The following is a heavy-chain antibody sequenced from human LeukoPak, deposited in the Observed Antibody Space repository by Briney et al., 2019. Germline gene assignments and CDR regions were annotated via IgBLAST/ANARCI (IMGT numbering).Heavy chain of an antibody. D-gene: IGHD6-6*01. CDR1: GFTVSSNY. CDR3: AEFSSHSDRLADY. V-gene: IGHV4-4*02. J-gene: IGHJ4*02. Sequence: GSLRLSCAASGFTVSSNYMSWVRQPPGKGLEWIGDVYHSGSTNYNPSLKSRVTISLDKSKNQFSLTLSSVTAADTAVYYCAEFSSHSDRLADYWGQGTLVTVSS. CDR2: VYHSGST.